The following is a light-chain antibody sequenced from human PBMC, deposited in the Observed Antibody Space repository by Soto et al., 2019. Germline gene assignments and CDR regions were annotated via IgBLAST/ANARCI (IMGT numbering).Light chain of an antibody. CDR3: QQRDNWPWT. V-gene: IGKV3-11*01. CDR1: QNLGTLY. CDR2: DAS. J-gene: IGKJ1*01. Sequence: EIVLTQSPGTLALSPGERGTLSCRCSQNLGTLYLAWFQQKAGQAPRLLIYDASNRAAGTPARFSGSGSGTDFTLTISSLEPEDFAVYYCQQRDNWPWTFGQGTKVDIK.